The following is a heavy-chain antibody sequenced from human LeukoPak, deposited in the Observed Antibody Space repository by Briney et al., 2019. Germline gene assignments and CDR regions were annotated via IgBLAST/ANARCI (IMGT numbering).Heavy chain of an antibody. Sequence: GGSLRLSCTASGFRFNSNAMHWVRQAPGKGLEWVAFIRPDGSKQYYADSVKGRFAISRDGSTNTLYLHMDSLRPEDTAVYYCAKDRPYRWGQGTLVIVSS. CDR2: IRPDGSKQ. J-gene: IGHJ4*02. CDR1: GFRFNSNA. V-gene: IGHV3-30*02. CDR3: AKDRPYR. D-gene: IGHD3-16*02.